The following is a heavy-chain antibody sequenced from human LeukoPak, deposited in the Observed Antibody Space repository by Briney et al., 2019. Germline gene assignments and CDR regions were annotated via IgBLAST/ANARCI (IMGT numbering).Heavy chain of an antibody. CDR2: IYYSGST. Sequence: SETLSLTCTVSGGSISSYYWSWIRQPPGKGLEWIGYIYYSGSTNYNPSLKSRVTISVDTSKNQFSLKLSSVTAADTAVYYCAREGWELPYFDYWGRGTLVTVSS. V-gene: IGHV4-59*01. CDR1: GGSISSYY. J-gene: IGHJ4*02. CDR3: AREGWELPYFDY. D-gene: IGHD1-26*01.